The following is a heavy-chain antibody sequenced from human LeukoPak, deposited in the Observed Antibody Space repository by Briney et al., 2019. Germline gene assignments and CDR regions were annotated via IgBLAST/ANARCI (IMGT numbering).Heavy chain of an antibody. V-gene: IGHV3-23*01. CDR2: INGSGGNT. CDR3: ARPYDSNRDHSGYGY. J-gene: IGHJ4*02. Sequence: GGSLRLSCAASGSTFSSYAMSWVRQAPGKGLEWVSAINGSGGNTYYADSVKGRFTISRDNSKNTLYLLMNSLRAEDTAVYYCARPYDSNRDHSGYGYWGRGTLVTVSS. CDR1: GSTFSSYA. D-gene: IGHD5-12*01.